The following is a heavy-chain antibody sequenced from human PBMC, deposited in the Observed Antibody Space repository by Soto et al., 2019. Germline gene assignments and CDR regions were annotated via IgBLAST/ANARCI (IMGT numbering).Heavy chain of an antibody. CDR2: INHSGST. D-gene: IGHD3-9*01. CDR3: ARVCYDILTGYHDAFDI. CDR1: GGSFSGYY. Sequence: SETLSLTCAVYGGSFSGYYWSWIRQPPGKGLEWIGEINHSGSTNYNPSHKSRVTISVDTSKNQFSLKLSSVTAADTAVYYCARVCYDILTGYHDAFDIWGQGTMVTVSS. V-gene: IGHV4-34*01. J-gene: IGHJ3*02.